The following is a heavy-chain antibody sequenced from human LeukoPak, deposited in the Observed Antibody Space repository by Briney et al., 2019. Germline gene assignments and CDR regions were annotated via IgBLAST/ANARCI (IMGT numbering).Heavy chain of an antibody. CDR1: GFTFATYA. D-gene: IGHD4-17*01. CDR2: ISSSSSTI. V-gene: IGHV3-48*02. Sequence: PGGSLRLSCAASGFTFATYAMGWVRQAPGKGLEWVSYISSSSSTIYYADSVKGRFTISRDNAKNSLYLQMNSLRDEDTAVYYCASAPLNGDYFDYWGQGTLVTVSS. CDR3: ASAPLNGDYFDY. J-gene: IGHJ4*02.